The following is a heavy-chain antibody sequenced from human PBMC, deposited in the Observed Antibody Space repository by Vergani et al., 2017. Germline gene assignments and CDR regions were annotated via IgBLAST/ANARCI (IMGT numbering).Heavy chain of an antibody. V-gene: IGHV4-31*03. CDR2: IYYSGST. CDR3: ARGYYGRGDN. D-gene: IGHD3-16*01. J-gene: IGHJ4*02. Sequence: QVQLQESGPGLVKPSQTLSLTCTVSGGSINSGGYYWSWIRQHPGKGLEWIGYIYYSGSTYYNPSLKSRVTISENTSKNQFSLNLSSVTAADTAMYYCARGYYGRGDNWGQGTLVTVSS. CDR1: GGSINSGGYY.